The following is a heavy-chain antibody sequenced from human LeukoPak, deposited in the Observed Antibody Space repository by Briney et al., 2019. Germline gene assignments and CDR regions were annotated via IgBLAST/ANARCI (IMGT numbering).Heavy chain of an antibody. CDR1: GYTFTSYG. CDR2: ISAYNGNT. D-gene: IGHD3-22*01. V-gene: IGHV1-18*01. CDR3: ARDPYYDSSGYTYFDY. Sequence: ASVKVSCKASGYTFTSYGISWVRQAPGQGLEWMGWISAYNGNTNYAQKLQGRVTMTTDTSTSTAYMELRSLRSDDTAVYYCARDPYYDSSGYTYFDYWGQGTLDTVSS. J-gene: IGHJ4*02.